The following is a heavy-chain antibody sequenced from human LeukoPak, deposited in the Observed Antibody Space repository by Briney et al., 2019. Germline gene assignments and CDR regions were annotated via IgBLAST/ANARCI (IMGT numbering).Heavy chain of an antibody. Sequence: SETLSLTCTVSGGSISSGGYYWSWIRQHPGKGLEWIGYIYYSGSTYYNPSLKSRITISVNTSKNQFSLKLSSVTAADTAVYYCARVVGIYYDSSGTLDYWGQGTLVTVSS. CDR1: GGSISSGGYY. CDR3: ARVVGIYYDSSGTLDY. J-gene: IGHJ4*02. CDR2: IYYSGST. D-gene: IGHD3-22*01. V-gene: IGHV4-31*03.